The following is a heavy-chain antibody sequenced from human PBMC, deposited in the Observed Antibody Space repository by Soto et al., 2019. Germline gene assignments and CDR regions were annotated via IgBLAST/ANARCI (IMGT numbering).Heavy chain of an antibody. CDR1: GFTFSSYA. J-gene: IGHJ4*02. Sequence: EVQLLESGGGLVQPGGSLRLSCAASGFTFSSYAMNWVRQAPGKGLEWVSAISGSGGSTYYADSVKGRFTISRDNSKNTLYLKMNSLRAKDTAVYYCAKAPVRGVIQYDYWGQETLVTDSS. D-gene: IGHD3-10*01. CDR3: AKAPVRGVIQYDY. V-gene: IGHV3-23*01. CDR2: ISGSGGST.